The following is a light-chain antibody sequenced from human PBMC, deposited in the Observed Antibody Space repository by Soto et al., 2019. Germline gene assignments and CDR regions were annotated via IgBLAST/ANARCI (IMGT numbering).Light chain of an antibody. CDR2: GAS. CDR1: HNVRSN. J-gene: IGKJ4*01. Sequence: EIVMTQSPATLSVSPGERATLSCRASHNVRSNLAWYQQKPGQAPRLLIYGASTRATGIPARFSGSGSGTEFTLTISSLQSEDFAVYYCQHYNNWPLTFGGGTKVEI. CDR3: QHYNNWPLT. V-gene: IGKV3-15*01.